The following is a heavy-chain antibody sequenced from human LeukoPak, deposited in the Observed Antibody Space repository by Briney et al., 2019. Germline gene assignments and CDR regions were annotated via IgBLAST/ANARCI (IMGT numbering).Heavy chain of an antibody. D-gene: IGHD6-19*01. CDR1: GFTFNDYY. CDR3: ARYRRGYSSGWSFDY. V-gene: IGHV3-11*01. J-gene: IGHJ4*02. CDR2: ISSSGSTI. Sequence: GGSLRLSCAASGFTFNDYYMSWIRQAPGKGLEWVSYISSSGSTIYYADSVKGRSTISRDNARNSLYLQMNSLRAEDTAVYYCARYRRGYSSGWSFDYWGQGTLVTVSS.